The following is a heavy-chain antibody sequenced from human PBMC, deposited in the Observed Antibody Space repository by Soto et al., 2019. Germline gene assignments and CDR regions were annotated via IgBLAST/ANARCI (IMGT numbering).Heavy chain of an antibody. J-gene: IGHJ6*02. D-gene: IGHD3-3*01. CDR2: ISYDGSNK. V-gene: IGHV3-30*18. Sequence: GGSLRLSCAASGFTFSSYGMHWVRQAPGKGLEWVAVISYDGSNKYYADSVKGRFTISRDNSKNTLYLQMSSLRAEDTAVYYCAKDRAIFGVVSYYGMDVWGQGTTVTVSS. CDR1: GFTFSSYG. CDR3: AKDRAIFGVVSYYGMDV.